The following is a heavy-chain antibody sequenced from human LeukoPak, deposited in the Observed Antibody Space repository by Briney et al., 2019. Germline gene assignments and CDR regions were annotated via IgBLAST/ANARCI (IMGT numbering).Heavy chain of an antibody. CDR3: AKHDDILTRDAFDI. J-gene: IGHJ3*02. D-gene: IGHD3-9*01. CDR2: IWYDGSNK. CDR1: GFTFSNAW. V-gene: IGHV3-33*06. Sequence: GGSLRLSCAASGFTFSNAWMSWVRQAPGKGLEWVAVIWYDGSNKYYADSVKDRFTISRDNSKNTLYLQMNSLRAEDTAVYYCAKHDDILTRDAFDIWGQGTMVTVSS.